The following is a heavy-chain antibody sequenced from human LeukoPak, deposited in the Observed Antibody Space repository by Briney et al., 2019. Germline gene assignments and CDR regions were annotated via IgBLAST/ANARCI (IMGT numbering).Heavy chain of an antibody. J-gene: IGHJ4*02. CDR1: GFIFDNYV. Sequence: GGSLRLSCAASGFIFDNYVLTWVRQTPEKGLEWVAEISGSGSSTNYADAVKGRFTISRDNSKDTVYLQLSSPNSEDTAVYYCARSRKQQLVQNYFDSWGQGTLVTVSS. CDR2: ISGSGSST. D-gene: IGHD6-13*01. CDR3: ARSRKQQLVQNYFDS. V-gene: IGHV3-23*01.